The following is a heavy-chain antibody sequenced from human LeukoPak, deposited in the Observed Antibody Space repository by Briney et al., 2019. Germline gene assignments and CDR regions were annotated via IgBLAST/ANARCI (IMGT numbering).Heavy chain of an antibody. D-gene: IGHD5-18*01. CDR1: GFTFSSYG. CDR3: ARERDIAMGKVYYYYYYMDV. V-gene: IGHV3-30*03. J-gene: IGHJ6*03. Sequence: PGRSLRLSCAASGFTFSSYGMHWGRQAPGKGREGVAVISYDGSNKYYADSVKGRFTISRDNSKNTLYLHMNSLRAEDTAVCYCARERDIAMGKVYYYYYYMDVWGKGTTVTVSS. CDR2: ISYDGSNK.